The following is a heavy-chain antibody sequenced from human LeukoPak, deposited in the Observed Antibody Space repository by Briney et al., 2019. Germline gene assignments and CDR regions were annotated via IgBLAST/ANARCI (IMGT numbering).Heavy chain of an antibody. V-gene: IGHV3-20*04. J-gene: IGHJ3*02. CDR1: GFTFGNYG. D-gene: IGHD1-26*01. Sequence: GGSLRLSCAASGFTFGNYGMSWVRQAPGKGLEWVSGINWNGGSTGYADSVEGRFTIFRDNAKNSQYLQMNSLRGEDTAVYYCARGGSYLSAFDIWGQGTMVTVSS. CDR3: ARGGSYLSAFDI. CDR2: INWNGGST.